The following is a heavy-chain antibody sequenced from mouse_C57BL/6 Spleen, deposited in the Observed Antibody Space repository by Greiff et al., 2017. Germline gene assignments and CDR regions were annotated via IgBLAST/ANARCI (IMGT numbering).Heavy chain of an antibody. J-gene: IGHJ4*01. CDR1: GYTFTSYW. CDR3: VSYYYGRSSYAMDY. D-gene: IGHD1-1*01. CDR2: IDPSDSYT. Sequence: QVQLKQPGAELVRPGTSVKLSCKASGYTFTSYWMHWVKQRPGQGLEWIGVIDPSDSYTNYNQKFKGKATLTVDTSSSTAYMQLSSLTSEDSAVYYCVSYYYGRSSYAMDYWGQGTSVTVSS. V-gene: IGHV1-59*01.